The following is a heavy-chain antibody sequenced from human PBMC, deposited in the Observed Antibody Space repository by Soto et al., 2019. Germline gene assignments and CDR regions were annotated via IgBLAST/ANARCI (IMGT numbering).Heavy chain of an antibody. CDR1: GFTFSSYA. V-gene: IGHV3-30-3*01. CDR3: ARTLRHIVVVTAHFDY. Sequence: GGSLRLSCAASGFTFSSYAMHWVRQAPGKGLEWVAVISYDGSNKYYADSVKGRFTISRDNSKNTLYLQMNSLRAEDTAVYYCARTLRHIVVVTAHFDYWGQGTLVTVSS. D-gene: IGHD2-21*02. CDR2: ISYDGSNK. J-gene: IGHJ4*02.